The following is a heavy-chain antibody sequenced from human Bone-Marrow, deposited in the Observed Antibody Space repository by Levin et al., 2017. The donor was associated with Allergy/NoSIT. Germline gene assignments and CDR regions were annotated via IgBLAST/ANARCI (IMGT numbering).Heavy chain of an antibody. V-gene: IGHV3-48*03. CDR2: ISASGTLI. J-gene: IGHJ4*02. CDR1: GFTFSNYE. Sequence: PGESLKISCAASGFTFSNYEFNWVRQAPGKGLEWLSYISASGTLIYYADSVKGRFTVSRDNAKNSVYLQMNALRAEDAAVYFCAREKDDCGGDCLDYWGQGTLVTVSS. CDR3: AREKDDCGGDCLDY. D-gene: IGHD2-21*02.